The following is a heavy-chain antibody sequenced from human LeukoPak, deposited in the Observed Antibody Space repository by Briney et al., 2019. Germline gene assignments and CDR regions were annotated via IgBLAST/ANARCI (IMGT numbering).Heavy chain of an antibody. Sequence: SETLSLTCAVSGGSISSSNWWSWVRQPPEKGLEWIGEIYHSGSTYYNPSLKSRVTISVDKSKNQFSLKLSSVTAADTAVYYCARGDFWSGYRFDYWGQGTLVTVSS. V-gene: IGHV4-4*02. CDR3: ARGDFWSGYRFDY. D-gene: IGHD3-3*01. CDR1: GGSISSSNW. J-gene: IGHJ4*02. CDR2: IYHSGST.